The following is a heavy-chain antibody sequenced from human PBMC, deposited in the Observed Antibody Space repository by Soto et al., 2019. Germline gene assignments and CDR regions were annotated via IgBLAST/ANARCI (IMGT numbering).Heavy chain of an antibody. CDR3: TTILVVAANLRDY. CDR2: IKSKTDGGTT. D-gene: IGHD2-15*01. J-gene: IGHJ4*02. Sequence: EVQLVESGGGLVKPGGSLRLSCAASGFTFSNAWMSWVRQAPGKGLEWVGRIKSKTDGGTTDYAAPVKGRFTISRDDSKNTLYLQMNSLKTGDTAVYYCTTILVVAANLRDYWGQGTLVTVSS. CDR1: GFTFSNAW. V-gene: IGHV3-15*01.